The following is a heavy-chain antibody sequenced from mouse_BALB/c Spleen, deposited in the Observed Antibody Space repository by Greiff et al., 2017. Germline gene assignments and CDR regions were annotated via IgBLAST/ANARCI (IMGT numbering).Heavy chain of an antibody. D-gene: IGHD1-2*01. Sequence: VQLQQPGAELVKPGASVKLSCKASGYTFTSYWMHWVKQRPGQGLEWIGEINPSNGRTNYNEKFKSKATLTVDKSSSTAYMQLSSLTSEDSAVYYCARRHYGQGYAMDYWGQGTSVTVSS. J-gene: IGHJ4*01. V-gene: IGHV1S81*02. CDR1: GYTFTSYW. CDR2: INPSNGRT. CDR3: ARRHYGQGYAMDY.